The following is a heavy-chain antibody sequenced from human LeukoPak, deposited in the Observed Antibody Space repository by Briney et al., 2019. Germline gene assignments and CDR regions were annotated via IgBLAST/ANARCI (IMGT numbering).Heavy chain of an antibody. Sequence: SETLSLTCTVSGASISSSSYYWGWIRQPPGKGLEWIGSIYYSGSTYYNPSLKSRVTISVDTSKNQFSLKLSSVTAADTAVYYCAKEETGRENVAHDAFDIWGQGTMVTVSS. CDR2: IYYSGST. CDR3: AKEETGRENVAHDAFDI. CDR1: GASISSSSYY. J-gene: IGHJ3*02. D-gene: IGHD1-26*01. V-gene: IGHV4-39*07.